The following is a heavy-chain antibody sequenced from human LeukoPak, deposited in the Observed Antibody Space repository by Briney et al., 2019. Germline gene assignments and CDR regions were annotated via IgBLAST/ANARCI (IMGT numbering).Heavy chain of an antibody. V-gene: IGHV4-34*01. CDR3: ARANRVPADSYDRYADFDY. Sequence: SATLSLTCAVYGVSFSGYYWSWIRQPPGKGLEWVGEINHSGSTNYNPSLKSRVTIPADTTNNNFSLMRSSVTAADTTVHYCARANRVPADSYDRYADFDYWGQGTLVSVSS. J-gene: IGHJ4*02. D-gene: IGHD3-9*01. CDR1: GVSFSGYY. CDR2: INHSGST.